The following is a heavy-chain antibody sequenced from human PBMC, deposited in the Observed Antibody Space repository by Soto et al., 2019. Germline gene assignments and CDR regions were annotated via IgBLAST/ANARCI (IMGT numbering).Heavy chain of an antibody. CDR2: ISYDGSNK. V-gene: IGHV3-30-3*01. Sequence: GGSLRLSCAASGFTFSSYAMHWVRQAPGKGLEWVAVISYDGSNKYYADSVKGRFTISRDNSKNTLYLQMNSLRAEDTAVYYCARDQGYSSGWDAFDLWGQGTMVTVSS. CDR3: ARDQGYSSGWDAFDL. CDR1: GFTFSSYA. D-gene: IGHD6-19*01. J-gene: IGHJ3*01.